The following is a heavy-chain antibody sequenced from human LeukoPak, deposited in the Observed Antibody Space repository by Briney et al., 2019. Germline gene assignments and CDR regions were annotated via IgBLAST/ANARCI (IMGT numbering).Heavy chain of an antibody. Sequence: GASVKVSCKASGGTFSSYAISWVRQAPGQGLEWTGWISAYNGNTNYAQKLQGRVTMTTDTSTSTAYMELSRLRSDDTAVYYCARDLDSSSWYVGYYYYYMDVWGKGTTVTISS. D-gene: IGHD6-13*01. CDR2: ISAYNGNT. CDR1: GGTFSSYA. J-gene: IGHJ6*03. V-gene: IGHV1-18*01. CDR3: ARDLDSSSWYVGYYYYYMDV.